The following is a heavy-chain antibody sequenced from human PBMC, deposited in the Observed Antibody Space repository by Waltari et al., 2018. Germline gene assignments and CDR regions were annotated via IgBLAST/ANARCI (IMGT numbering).Heavy chain of an antibody. CDR3: ARDFSSGWPNNWFDP. Sequence: EVQLVESGGGLVTPGGSLRPSCAASGFPFSSYSMNWVRQAPGKGLEWVSSISSSSSYIYYADSVKGRFTISRDNAKNSLYLQMNSLRAEDTAVYYCARDFSSGWPNNWFDPWGQGTLVTVSS. D-gene: IGHD6-19*01. V-gene: IGHV3-21*01. CDR2: ISSSSSYI. CDR1: GFPFSSYS. J-gene: IGHJ5*02.